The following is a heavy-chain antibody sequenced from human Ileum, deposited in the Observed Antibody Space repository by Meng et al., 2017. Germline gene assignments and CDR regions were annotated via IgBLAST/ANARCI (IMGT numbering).Heavy chain of an antibody. CDR1: GASVYSYY. J-gene: IGHJ2*01. CDR2: VRYPGSA. CDR3: VRLPVPFTHPHTRNWYFDL. Sequence: SETLSLTCSVSGASVYSYYSSWIRQSPGKGMEWIGYVRYPGSADYSPSLKSRVTFSLDTSRNEFSMRLTSVTPADTAKYYCVRLPVPFTHPHTRNWYFDLWGRSTLVTVSS. V-gene: IGHV4-59*02.